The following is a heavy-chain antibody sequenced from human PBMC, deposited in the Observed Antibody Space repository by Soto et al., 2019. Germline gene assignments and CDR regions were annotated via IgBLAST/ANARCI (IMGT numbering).Heavy chain of an antibody. CDR2: IYSGGST. CDR1: GFTVSSNY. J-gene: IGHJ4*02. CDR3: ARGQAEGYFPTIPPYVDY. V-gene: IGHV3-53*02. Sequence: EVQLVETGGGLIQPGGSLRLSCAASGFTVSSNYMSWVRQAPGKGLEWVSVIYSGGSTYYADSVKGRFTISRDNSKNTLYLQMNSLRAEDTAVYYCARGQAEGYFPTIPPYVDYWGQGTLVTVSS. D-gene: IGHD2-15*01.